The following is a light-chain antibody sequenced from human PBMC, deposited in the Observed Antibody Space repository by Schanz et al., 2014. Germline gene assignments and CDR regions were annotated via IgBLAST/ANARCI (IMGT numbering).Light chain of an antibody. CDR2: LGS. J-gene: IGKJ2*01. Sequence: DIVLTQSPPSLPVTPGEPASISCRSSQSLLHSNAYNYLDWYLQKPRQSPQLLIYLGSNRASGVPDRFSGSGSGTDFTLKISRVEAEDVGVYYCMQALQTPYTFGQGTKVDIK. CDR3: MQALQTPYT. V-gene: IGKV2-28*01. CDR1: QSLLHSNAYNY.